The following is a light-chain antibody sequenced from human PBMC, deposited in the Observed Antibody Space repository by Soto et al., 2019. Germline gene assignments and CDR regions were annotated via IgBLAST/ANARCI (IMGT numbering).Light chain of an antibody. CDR1: QDISNY. CDR3: QQYDKLPFT. Sequence: DIQMTQSPSSLSASVGDRVTITCQASQDISNYLNWYQQKPGKAPKLLIYDASNLETGVPPRFSGSGSGTDFNFTISSLQPEDIATYYCQQYDKLPFTFGPGTKVDIK. J-gene: IGKJ3*01. CDR2: DAS. V-gene: IGKV1-33*01.